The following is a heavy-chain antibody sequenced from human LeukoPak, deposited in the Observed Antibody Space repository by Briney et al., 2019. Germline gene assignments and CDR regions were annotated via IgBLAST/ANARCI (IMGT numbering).Heavy chain of an antibody. V-gene: IGHV1-18*04. Sequence: ASVKVSCKASGYTFTGYYMHWVRQAPGQGLEWMGWISAYNGNTNYAQKLQGRVTMTTDTSTSTAYMELRSLRSDDTAVYYCARVLYDRADYYYFDYWGQGTLVTVSS. J-gene: IGHJ4*02. CDR3: ARVLYDRADYYYFDY. D-gene: IGHD4/OR15-4a*01. CDR1: GYTFTGYY. CDR2: ISAYNGNT.